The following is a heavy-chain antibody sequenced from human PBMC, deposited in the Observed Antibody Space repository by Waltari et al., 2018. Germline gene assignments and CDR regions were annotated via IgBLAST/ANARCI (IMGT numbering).Heavy chain of an antibody. D-gene: IGHD5-18*01. CDR2: IYHSGGT. CDR1: GYSISSGYY. J-gene: IGHJ6*02. CDR3: ARVGKARGYSYGYRFDLDF. Sequence: QVQLQESGPGLVKPSETLSLTCAVSGYSISSGYYWGWIRQPPGKGLEWIGSIYHSGGTHYNPSLKSRVTISGEPSKTQFSLKLSSVTAADTAVYYCARVGKARGYSYGYRFDLDFWGQGTTVTVSS. V-gene: IGHV4-38-2*01.